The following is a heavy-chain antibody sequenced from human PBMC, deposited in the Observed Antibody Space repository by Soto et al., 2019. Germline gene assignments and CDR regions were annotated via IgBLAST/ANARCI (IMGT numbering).Heavy chain of an antibody. CDR2: IIPIVGTA. V-gene: IGHV1-69*08. CDR3: ASPAFLSMTGYVY. D-gene: IGHD3-9*01. Sequence: SVKVSCKASGGTFSSYTISWVRQAPGQGLEWMGRIIPIVGTANYAQKFQDRDTITADKSTSTAYMELSSLRSEDTAVYYCASPAFLSMTGYVYWGQGTLVTVSS. CDR1: GGTFSSYT. J-gene: IGHJ4*02.